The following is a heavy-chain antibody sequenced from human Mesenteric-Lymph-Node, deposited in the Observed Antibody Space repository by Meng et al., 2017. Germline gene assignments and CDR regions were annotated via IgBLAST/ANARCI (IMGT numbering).Heavy chain of an antibody. CDR3: ARPLSGYYDSSGYDTDAFDI. Sequence: GESLKISCKGSGYSFTNYWIGWVRQMPGKGLEWMGIIYPGYSDTRYSPSFQGQVTISADKSISTAYLQWSSLKASDTAMYYCARPLSGYYDSSGYDTDAFDIWGQGTMVTVSS. D-gene: IGHD3-22*01. CDR2: IYPGYSDT. CDR1: GYSFTNYW. J-gene: IGHJ3*02. V-gene: IGHV5-51*01.